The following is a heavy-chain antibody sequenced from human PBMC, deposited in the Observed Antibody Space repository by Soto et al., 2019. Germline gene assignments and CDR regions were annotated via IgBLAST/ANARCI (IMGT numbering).Heavy chain of an antibody. V-gene: IGHV2-70*01. Sequence: SGPTLVNPTQTLTLTCTFSGFSLSTSGMCVSWIRQPPGKALEWLALIDWGDEKYYSTSLKTRLTISKDTSKNQVVLTMTNMDPVDTATFYCARIRNTRGSGWYYFDYWGQGTLVTVSS. CDR1: GFSLSTSGMC. D-gene: IGHD6-19*01. J-gene: IGHJ4*02. CDR3: ARIRNTRGSGWYYFDY. CDR2: IDWGDEK.